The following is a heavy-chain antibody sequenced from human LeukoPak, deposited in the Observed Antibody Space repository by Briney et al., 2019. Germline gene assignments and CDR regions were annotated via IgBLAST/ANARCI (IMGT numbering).Heavy chain of an antibody. J-gene: IGHJ6*02. CDR1: GGSISSYY. Sequence: SETLSLTCTVSGGSISSYYWSWIRQPPGKGLEWIGYIYYSGSTNYNPSLKSRVTISVDTSKNQFSLKLSSVTAADTAVYYCARHYGAMVHGMDVWGQGTTVTVSS. D-gene: IGHD3-10*01. CDR2: IYYSGST. V-gene: IGHV4-59*08. CDR3: ARHYGAMVHGMDV.